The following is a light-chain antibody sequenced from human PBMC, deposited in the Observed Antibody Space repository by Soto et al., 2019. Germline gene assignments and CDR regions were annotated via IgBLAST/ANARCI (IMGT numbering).Light chain of an antibody. CDR2: GAS. CDR3: QQYGSSPWT. V-gene: IGKV3-20*01. J-gene: IGKJ1*01. CDR1: QSVDSNY. Sequence: EIVLTQSPGTLSLSPGERATLSCRASQSVDSNYLAWYQQKPGPAPRVLVYGASSRATGIPDRLSGSGSGTDFTLTISRLYPEDFAVYYYQQYGSSPWTFGQGTKVEVK.